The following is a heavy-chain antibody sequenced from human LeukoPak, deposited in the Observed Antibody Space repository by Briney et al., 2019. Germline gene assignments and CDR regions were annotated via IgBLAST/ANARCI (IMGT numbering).Heavy chain of an antibody. J-gene: IGHJ4*02. D-gene: IGHD1-1*01. CDR3: ARSTAGLDY. V-gene: IGHV3-7*01. Sequence: GGSLRLSCAASGFTFGDYWMSWVRQAPGKGLEWVANIKQDGSEKYYVDSVKGRFTISRDNAKNSLYLQMSSLSAEDTAVYYCARSTAGLDYWGQGTLVTVSS. CDR1: GFTFGDYW. CDR2: IKQDGSEK.